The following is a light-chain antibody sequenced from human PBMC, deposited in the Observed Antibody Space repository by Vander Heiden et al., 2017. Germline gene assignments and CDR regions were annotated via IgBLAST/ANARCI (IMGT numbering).Light chain of an antibody. V-gene: IGKV1-16*02. Sequence: DIQITQSPSSLSASVGDRVTITCRASQDISHYLAWFQQKPGKAPKSLIYGATSLQSGVPSKFNGSGSGTEFTLTISSLQPEDFATYYCQQYDRYPLTFGQGTRLEIK. J-gene: IGKJ5*01. CDR3: QQYDRYPLT. CDR1: QDISHY. CDR2: GAT.